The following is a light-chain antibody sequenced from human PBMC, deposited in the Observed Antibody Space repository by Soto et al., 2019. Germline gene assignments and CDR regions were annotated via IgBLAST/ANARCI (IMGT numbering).Light chain of an antibody. CDR3: QQYNSFSRT. CDR1: QSISSW. CDR2: DAS. J-gene: IGKJ1*01. Sequence: DIQMTQSPSTLSASVGDRVTITCRASQSISSWLAWYQQKPGKAPNLLIYDASSLDGGVPSRFSGSGSGTEFTLTISSLQPDDFATYYCQQYNSFSRTFGQGTKVDNK. V-gene: IGKV1-5*01.